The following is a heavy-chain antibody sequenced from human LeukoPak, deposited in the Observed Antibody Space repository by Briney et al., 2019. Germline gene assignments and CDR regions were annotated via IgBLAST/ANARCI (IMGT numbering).Heavy chain of an antibody. CDR2: IYYSGST. D-gene: IGHD2-8*01. CDR3: TRSTNLEAFDI. Sequence: SSETLSLTCTVSGGSVSSGTYYWSWIRQPPGKGLERIGYIYYSGSTNYNPSLKSRVTISVDTSKNQCSLKLSSVTTADTAVYYCTRSTNLEAFDIWGQGTMVTVSS. J-gene: IGHJ3*02. V-gene: IGHV4-61*01. CDR1: GGSVSSGTYY.